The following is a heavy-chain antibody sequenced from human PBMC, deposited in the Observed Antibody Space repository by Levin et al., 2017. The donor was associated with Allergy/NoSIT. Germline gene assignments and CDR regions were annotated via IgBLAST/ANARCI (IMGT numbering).Heavy chain of an antibody. V-gene: IGHV3-15*01. Sequence: GGSLRLSCAASGFTFSNAWMSWVRQAPGKGLEWVARVKSKTDGGKTDYAAPVKGRFTISRDDSKNTLNLQMDTLKTEDTAVYYCTTAHTSSRDCGGQGTLLSVSS. CDR1: GFTFSNAW. D-gene: IGHD6-13*01. J-gene: IGHJ4*02. CDR3: TTAHTSSRDC. CDR2: VKSKTDGGKT.